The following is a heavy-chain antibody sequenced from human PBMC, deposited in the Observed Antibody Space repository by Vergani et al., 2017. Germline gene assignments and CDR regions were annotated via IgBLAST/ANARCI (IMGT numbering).Heavy chain of an antibody. Sequence: QLQLQQSGPGLVKPSETLFLTCTVSADSISSGSYYWGWIRQPPGKSLEWIGEINHSGSTNYNPSLKSRVTISVDTSKNQFSLKLSSVTAADTAVYYCARIVVPAAIRSFIWARFDPWGQGTLVTVSS. CDR2: INHSGST. CDR1: ADSISSGSYY. V-gene: IGHV4-39*07. CDR3: ARIVVPAAIRSFIWARFDP. J-gene: IGHJ5*02. D-gene: IGHD2-2*02.